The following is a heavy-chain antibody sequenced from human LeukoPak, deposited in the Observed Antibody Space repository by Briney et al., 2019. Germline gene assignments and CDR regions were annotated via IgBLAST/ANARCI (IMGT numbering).Heavy chain of an antibody. CDR3: ATAYNSALGLPYFDY. CDR2: MFYSEST. J-gene: IGHJ4*02. D-gene: IGHD3-16*01. CDR1: GATFSDGNYN. Sequence: SETLSLTCSVSGATFSDGNYNWIWIRQPPGKGLEWIGYMFYSESTKYNPSLKSRVTISVDITKNQIYPHMSSVTAADTVVYYCATAYNSALGLPYFDYWGQGSLVTVSS. V-gene: IGHV4-61*01.